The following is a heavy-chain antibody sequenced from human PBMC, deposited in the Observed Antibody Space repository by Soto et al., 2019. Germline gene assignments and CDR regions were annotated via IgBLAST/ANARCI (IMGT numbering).Heavy chain of an antibody. CDR3: SRAQVATRRVVWMDA. D-gene: IGHD5-12*01. Sequence: WGSLRLSCAASGFTLSSYKMNWVRQPQGKGLEWDSNISSSGSTIYYADSVQGRFTISTDNAKNSLFLQMHSLRAEDTAADYYSRAQVATRRVVWMDAWGQGTTVTVSS. CDR1: GFTLSSYK. V-gene: IGHV3-48*03. J-gene: IGHJ6*02. CDR2: ISSSGSTI.